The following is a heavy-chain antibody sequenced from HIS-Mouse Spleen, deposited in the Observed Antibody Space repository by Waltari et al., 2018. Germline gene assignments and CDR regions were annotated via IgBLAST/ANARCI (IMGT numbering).Heavy chain of an antibody. CDR2: IKQHGSEK. D-gene: IGHD6-13*01. J-gene: IGHJ2*01. Sequence: EVQLVESGGGLVQPGGSLRLSCAASGFTFSSYWMSWVRQAPGKGMEWEANIKQHGSEKHYVDSVKGRFTISRDNAKNSLYLQMNSLRAEDTAVYYCAREIPYSSSWYDWYFDLWGRGTLVTVSS. CDR1: GFTFSSYW. V-gene: IGHV3-7*03. CDR3: AREIPYSSSWYDWYFDL.